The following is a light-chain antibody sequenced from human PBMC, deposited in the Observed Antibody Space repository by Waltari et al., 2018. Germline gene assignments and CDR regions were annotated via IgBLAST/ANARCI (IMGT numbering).Light chain of an antibody. CDR3: QHYGTSPPIT. V-gene: IGKV3-20*01. CDR1: QSISSRY. Sequence: EVVLTQSPATLSLSPGERATLSCRASQSISSRYLAWYQQKPGQAPRLLIFDASSRAAGIPDRFSGSGSGTDFTLTISRLEPEDFTLYYCQHYGTSPPITFGQGTRLEVK. J-gene: IGKJ5*01. CDR2: DAS.